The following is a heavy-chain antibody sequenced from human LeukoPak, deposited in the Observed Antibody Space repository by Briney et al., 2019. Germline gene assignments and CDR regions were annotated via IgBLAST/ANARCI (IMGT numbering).Heavy chain of an antibody. Sequence: PSETLSLTCAVYGGSFSGYYWSWIRQPPGKGLEWIGEINHSGSTNYNPSLESRVTISVDTSKNQFSLKLSSVTAADTAVYYCARGGIEYSSGWYNDYWGQGTLVTVSS. J-gene: IGHJ4*02. D-gene: IGHD6-19*01. CDR1: GGSFSGYY. V-gene: IGHV4-34*01. CDR2: INHSGST. CDR3: ARGGIEYSSGWYNDY.